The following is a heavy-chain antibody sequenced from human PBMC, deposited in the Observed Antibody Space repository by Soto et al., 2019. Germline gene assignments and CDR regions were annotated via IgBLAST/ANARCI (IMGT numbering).Heavy chain of an antibody. D-gene: IGHD6-19*01. J-gene: IGHJ4*02. CDR2: ISYDGSKK. V-gene: IGHV3-30*18. Sequence: QVQVVESGGGVAQPGRSLRLSCAASGFTLSDFGMNWVRQAPGKGLEWVAVISYDGSKKYYADSVKGRFTISRDNSKNTLFLHMSSLRTEDTAVYYCAKGGSIAVADTLDCWGQGTLVTVSS. CDR3: AKGGSIAVADTLDC. CDR1: GFTLSDFG.